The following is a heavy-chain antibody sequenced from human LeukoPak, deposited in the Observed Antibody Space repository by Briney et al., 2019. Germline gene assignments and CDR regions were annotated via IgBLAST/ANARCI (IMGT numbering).Heavy chain of an antibody. CDR2: IIPILGIA. Sequence: ASVKVSCKASGYTFTSYGISWVRQAPGQGLEWMGRIIPILGIANYAQKFQGRVTITADKSTSTAYMELSSLRSEDTAVYYCARGLNYGGNFYYFDYWGQGTLVTVSS. D-gene: IGHD4-23*01. J-gene: IGHJ4*02. CDR3: ARGLNYGGNFYYFDY. V-gene: IGHV1-69*04. CDR1: GYTFTSYG.